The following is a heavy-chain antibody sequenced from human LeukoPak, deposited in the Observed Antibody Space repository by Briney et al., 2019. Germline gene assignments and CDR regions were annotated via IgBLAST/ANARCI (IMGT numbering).Heavy chain of an antibody. CDR2: INPNSGGT. V-gene: IGHV1-2*06. CDR3: ARGRGRRDGYTSFDY. D-gene: IGHD5-24*01. Sequence: ASVKVSCKASGYTFTGYYMHWVRQAPGQGLEWMGRINPNSGGTNYAQKFQGRVTMTRDTSISTAYMELSRLRSDDTAVYYCARGRGRRDGYTSFDYWGQGTLVTVSS. CDR1: GYTFTGYY. J-gene: IGHJ4*02.